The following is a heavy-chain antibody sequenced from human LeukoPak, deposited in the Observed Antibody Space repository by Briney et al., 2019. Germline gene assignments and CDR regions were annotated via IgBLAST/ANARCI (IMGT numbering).Heavy chain of an antibody. V-gene: IGHV3-30*18. J-gene: IGHJ4*02. Sequence: PGRSLRLSCAASGFTFSSYGMHWVRQAPGKGLEWVAVISYDGSNNYYADSVKGRFTISRDNSKNTLFLQMNSLRADDTAIYYCAKYYYDYTGYYYHSWGQGTLVTVSS. CDR1: GFTFSSYG. D-gene: IGHD3-22*01. CDR2: ISYDGSNN. CDR3: AKYYYDYTGYYYHS.